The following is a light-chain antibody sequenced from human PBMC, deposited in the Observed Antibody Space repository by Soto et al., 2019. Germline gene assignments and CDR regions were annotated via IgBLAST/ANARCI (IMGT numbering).Light chain of an antibody. CDR3: QQYGSSLVT. V-gene: IGKV3-15*01. J-gene: IGKJ5*01. CDR2: GAS. Sequence: EIGMTKSPTTLSVSPGERATLSCRASQSVSSNLAWYQQKPGQAPRLLIYGASTRATGIPSRFSGSGSGTEFTLTISSLQSEDFAVYYCQQYGSSLVTFGQGTRLEIK. CDR1: QSVSSN.